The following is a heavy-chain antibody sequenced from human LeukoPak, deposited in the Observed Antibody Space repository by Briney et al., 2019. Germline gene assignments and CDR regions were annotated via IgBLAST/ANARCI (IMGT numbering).Heavy chain of an antibody. CDR3: ARDLGQYSYGSDSDY. V-gene: IGHV3-30*14. CDR2: ISYDGSNK. CDR1: GFTFSSYA. J-gene: IGHJ4*02. Sequence: GRSLRLSCAASGFTFSSYAMHWVRQAPGKGLEWVAVISYDGSNKYYADSVKGRFTISRDNSKNTLYLQMNSLRAEDTAVYYCARDLGQYSYGSDSDYWGQGTLVTVSS. D-gene: IGHD5-18*01.